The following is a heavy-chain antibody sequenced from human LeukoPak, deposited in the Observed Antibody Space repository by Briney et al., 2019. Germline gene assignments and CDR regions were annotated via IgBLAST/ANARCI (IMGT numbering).Heavy chain of an antibody. CDR2: ISWGGDNT. V-gene: IGHV3-43*01. J-gene: IGHJ4*02. CDR1: GFTFDDYT. CDR3: AKDIGVGSCNGCLFDY. Sequence: GGSLRLSCAASGFTFDDYTMHWVRQAPGKGLEWVSFISWGGDNTYYADSVKGRFTIPRENSKNSLYLKVNSLRTEDTALYYCAKDIGVGSCNGCLFDYWGQGTLVTVSS. D-gene: IGHD2-15*01.